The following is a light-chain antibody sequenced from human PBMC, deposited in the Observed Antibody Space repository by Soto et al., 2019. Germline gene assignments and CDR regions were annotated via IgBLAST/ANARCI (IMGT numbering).Light chain of an antibody. J-gene: IGKJ1*01. CDR2: AAS. Sequence: DIQMTQSPSSLSASVGDRVTITCRASQSISSYLHWYQQKPGKAPKLLIYAASSLQSGVQSRFRGSGSGTDFTDTISTLQPEDFATYYCQQSYSTPTAFGQGTKVEIK. V-gene: IGKV1-39*01. CDR1: QSISSY. CDR3: QQSYSTPTA.